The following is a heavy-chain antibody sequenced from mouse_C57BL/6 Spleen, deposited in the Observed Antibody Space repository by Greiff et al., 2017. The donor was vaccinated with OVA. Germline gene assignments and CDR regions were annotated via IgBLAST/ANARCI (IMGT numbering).Heavy chain of an antibody. CDR1: GYTFTSYW. CDR3: ARSWYRDLLAY. D-gene: IGHD2-13*01. J-gene: IGHJ3*01. CDR2: IHPNSGST. Sequence: VQLQQPGAELVKPGASVKLSCKASGYTFTSYWMHWVKQRPGQGLEWIGMIHPNSGSTNYNEKFKSKATLTVDKSSSTAYMQLSSLTSEDSAVYCCARSWYRDLLAYWGQGTLVTVSA. V-gene: IGHV1-64*01.